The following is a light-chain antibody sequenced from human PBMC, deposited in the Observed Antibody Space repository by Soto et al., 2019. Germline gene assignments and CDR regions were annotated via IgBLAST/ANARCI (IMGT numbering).Light chain of an antibody. Sequence: QSALTQPASVSGSPGQSITITCTGTSSDIGGYDYVSWYQHHPGKAPKVIIYGVTNRPSGVSHRFSGSKSANTASLTISGLQAEDEADYYCTSYKSSSTHVFGTGTKVTVL. CDR2: GVT. V-gene: IGLV2-14*01. CDR1: SSDIGGYDY. CDR3: TSYKSSSTHV. J-gene: IGLJ1*01.